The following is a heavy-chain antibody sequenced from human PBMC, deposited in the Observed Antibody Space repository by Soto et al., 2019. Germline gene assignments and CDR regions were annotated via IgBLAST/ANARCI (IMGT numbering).Heavy chain of an antibody. V-gene: IGHV3-30-3*01. D-gene: IGHD2-2*01. J-gene: IGHJ4*02. CDR2: ISYDGSNK. CDR1: GFTFSSYA. CDR3: ARDRAVLVPAASH. Sequence: GGSLRLSCAASGFTFSSYAMHWVRQAPGKGLEWVAVISYDGSNKYYADSVKGRFTISRDNSKNTLYLQMNSLRAEDTAVYYCARDRAVLVPAASHWGQGTLVTVSS.